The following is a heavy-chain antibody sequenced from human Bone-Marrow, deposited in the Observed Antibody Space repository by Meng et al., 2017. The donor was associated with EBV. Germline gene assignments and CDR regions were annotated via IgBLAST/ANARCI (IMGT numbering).Heavy chain of an antibody. V-gene: IGHV1-69*01. CDR1: GGPFNSDA. CDR3: ASESGRGYTPDY. J-gene: IGHJ4*02. D-gene: IGHD3-10*01. Sequence: QGGQLGAEVKKPGSSVKVACNTSGGPFNSDAISWVRQAPGQGLEWLGGLIPMFGAPNYAQKFQGRVTITADASTSTHYMELSSLRSEDTAVYYCASESGRGYTPDYWGQGTLVTVSS. CDR2: LIPMFGAP.